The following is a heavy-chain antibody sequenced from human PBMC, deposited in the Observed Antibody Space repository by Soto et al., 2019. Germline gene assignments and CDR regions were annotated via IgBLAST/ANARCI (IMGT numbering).Heavy chain of an antibody. CDR3: AKQGAVSGDFDH. CDR2: ISKDGSNK. D-gene: IGHD6-19*01. V-gene: IGHV3-30*18. CDR1: GFTFSIFG. J-gene: IGHJ4*02. Sequence: QVPLLESGGGEVQPGASLRLSCAASGFTFSIFGMHWVRQAPGKGLEGVAVISKDGSNKYYADSVQGRFTFSRDNSKNTLYLQMNNLRADDTAIYYCAKQGAVSGDFDHWGQGALVTVSS.